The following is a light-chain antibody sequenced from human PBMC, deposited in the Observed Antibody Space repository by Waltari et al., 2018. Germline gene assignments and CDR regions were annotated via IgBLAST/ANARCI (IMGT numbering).Light chain of an antibody. V-gene: IGKV3-15*01. Sequence: EIVMTQSPATLSVSPGARATLSCRASQSVSSNLAWYQQKPGQAPRLLIYRASTRATGIPARFSGSGSGTEFTLTISSXXSEDFAVYYCQQYNNWPRVTFGQGTKLEIK. J-gene: IGKJ2*01. CDR1: QSVSSN. CDR3: QQYNNWPRVT. CDR2: RAS.